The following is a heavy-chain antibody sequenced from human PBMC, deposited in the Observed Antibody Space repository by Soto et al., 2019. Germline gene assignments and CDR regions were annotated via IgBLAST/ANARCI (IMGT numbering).Heavy chain of an antibody. J-gene: IGHJ6*02. Sequence: GGSLRLSCAASGFLFNTYAMHWVRQAPGKGLEWVAVISYDGNTKDYADSVKGRFTISRDNSRNTVYLQMNSLRSEDTAVYYCARPGSGYDVPSGQYFYYFHTVDVWGQGTTVTVSS. CDR1: GFLFNTYA. CDR3: ARPGSGYDVPSGQYFYYFHTVDV. CDR2: ISYDGNTK. V-gene: IGHV3-30-3*01. D-gene: IGHD3-3*01.